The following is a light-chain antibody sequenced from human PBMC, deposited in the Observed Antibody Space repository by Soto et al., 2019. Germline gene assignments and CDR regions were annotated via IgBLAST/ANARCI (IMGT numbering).Light chain of an antibody. Sequence: DIQMTQSPSTLSASVGDRVTITCRASQCVSSWLAWYQQKPGKAPNLLIFDASSLESGVPSRFSGSGSDTEFTLTIHSLHPDDFATYYCQQYNSYSTFGQGTKVEIK. CDR3: QQYNSYST. CDR1: QCVSSW. CDR2: DAS. V-gene: IGKV1-5*01. J-gene: IGKJ1*01.